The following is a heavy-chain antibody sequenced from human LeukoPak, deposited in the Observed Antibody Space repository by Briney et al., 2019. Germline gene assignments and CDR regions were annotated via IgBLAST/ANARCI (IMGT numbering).Heavy chain of an antibody. V-gene: IGHV1-46*01. CDR1: GYTFTSYY. Sequence: ASVKVSCKASGYTFTSYYMHWVRQAPGQELEWMGIINPSGGSTSYAQKLQGRVTMTRDTSTSTVYMELSSLRSEDTAVYYCARVGLGQWLVRHPVFDYWGQGTLVTVSS. CDR2: INPSGGST. D-gene: IGHD6-19*01. J-gene: IGHJ4*02. CDR3: ARVGLGQWLVRHPVFDY.